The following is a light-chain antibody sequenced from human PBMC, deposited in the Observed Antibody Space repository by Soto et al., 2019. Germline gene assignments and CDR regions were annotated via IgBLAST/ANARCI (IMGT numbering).Light chain of an antibody. J-gene: IGKJ4*01. CDR2: EAS. CDR3: QQFENLPLT. V-gene: IGKV1-33*01. Sequence: DIQMTQSPSSLSASVGDRVTVTCQASQDIDNCLNWYQQKPGKAPKLLIYEASNLETGVPSRFSGSGSGTDFTFTISSLQPEDIATYFCQQFENLPLTFGGGTKVEIK. CDR1: QDIDNC.